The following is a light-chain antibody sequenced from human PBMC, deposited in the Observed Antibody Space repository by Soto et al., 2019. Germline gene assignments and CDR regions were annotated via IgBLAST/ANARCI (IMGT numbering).Light chain of an antibody. CDR1: QSVSSY. J-gene: IGKJ1*01. CDR3: QQLLGRT. CDR2: DAS. V-gene: IGKV3-11*01. Sequence: EIVLTQSPATLSLSPGERATLSCRASQSVSSYLAWYQQKPGQAPRLLIYDASNRATGIPARFSGSGSGTDFTLTSSSLEPEDFAVYYCQQLLGRTFGQGTKVEIK.